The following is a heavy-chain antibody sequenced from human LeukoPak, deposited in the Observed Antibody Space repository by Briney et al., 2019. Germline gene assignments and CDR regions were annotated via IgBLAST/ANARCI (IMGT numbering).Heavy chain of an antibody. Sequence: GGSLRLSCAASGFTFSSYGMHWVRQAPGKGLEWVAVISYDGSNKYYADSVEGRFTISRDNSKNTLYLQMNSLRAEDTAVYYCAKDVDTAMVFDYWGQGTLVTVSS. CDR2: ISYDGSNK. CDR3: AKDVDTAMVFDY. J-gene: IGHJ4*02. D-gene: IGHD5-18*01. CDR1: GFTFSSYG. V-gene: IGHV3-30*18.